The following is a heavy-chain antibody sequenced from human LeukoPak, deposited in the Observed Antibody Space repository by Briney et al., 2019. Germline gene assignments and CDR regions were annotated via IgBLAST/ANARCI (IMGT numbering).Heavy chain of an antibody. CDR3: ARGVAATVGGYYYYGMDV. CDR1: GGSISSYY. Sequence: PSETQSLTCTVSGGSISSYYWSWIRQPPGKGLEWIGYIYYSGSTNYNPSLKSRVTISVDTSKNQFSLKLSSVTAADTAVYYCARGVAATVGGYYYYGMDVWGQGTTVTVSS. V-gene: IGHV4-59*01. CDR2: IYYSGST. J-gene: IGHJ6*02. D-gene: IGHD2-15*01.